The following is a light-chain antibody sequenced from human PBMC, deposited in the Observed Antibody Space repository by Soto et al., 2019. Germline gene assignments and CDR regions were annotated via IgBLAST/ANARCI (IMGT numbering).Light chain of an antibody. CDR2: GAS. CDR1: QSVSSTY. J-gene: IGKJ2*01. Sequence: EIVLPQSPGTLSLSPGERATLSCRASQSVSSTYVAWYQHKPCQAPRLLIYGASSSATAIPDRFSGSGSGTHFNPTNSRLEPEDFALYYCQQYCGSPPYTFGQGTKLEIK. CDR3: QQYCGSPPYT. V-gene: IGKV3-20*01.